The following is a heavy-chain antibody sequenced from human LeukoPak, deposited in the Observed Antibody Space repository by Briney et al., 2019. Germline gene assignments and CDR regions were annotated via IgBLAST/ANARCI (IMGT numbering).Heavy chain of an antibody. D-gene: IGHD4-23*01. J-gene: IGHJ4*02. CDR3: ARRSYGGKHRY. Sequence: SVKVSCKASGGTFSSYAISWVRQAPGQGLEWMGGIIPIFGTANYAQKFQGRVTITADESTSTAYMELSSLRSEDTAVYYCARRSYGGKHRYWGQGTLVTVSS. V-gene: IGHV1-69*01. CDR2: IIPIFGTA. CDR1: GGTFSSYA.